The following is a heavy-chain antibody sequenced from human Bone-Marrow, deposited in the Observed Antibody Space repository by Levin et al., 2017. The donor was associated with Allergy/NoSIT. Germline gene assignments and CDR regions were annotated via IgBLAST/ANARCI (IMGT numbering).Heavy chain of an antibody. D-gene: IGHD6-13*01. CDR2: ISGTGGST. J-gene: IGHJ4*02. V-gene: IGHV3-23*01. Sequence: QTGGSLRLSCAASGFIFNNYAMRWVRQAPGRGLEWVSAISGTGGSTYYADSVKGRFTISRDNSKNTLYLQMNSLRAEDTAVYYCAKGYSSNYYGIFDYWGQGTLVTVSS. CDR3: AKGYSSNYYGIFDY. CDR1: GFIFNNYA.